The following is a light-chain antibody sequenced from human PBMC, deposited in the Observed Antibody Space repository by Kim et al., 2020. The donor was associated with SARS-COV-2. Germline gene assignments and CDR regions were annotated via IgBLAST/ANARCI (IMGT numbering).Light chain of an antibody. J-gene: IGKJ1*01. Sequence: SPGEKGAHSTRASHNVSSSLSWYQQKPGQAPRLLIYDASTRATGIPARFSGSGSGTDYTLTISSLEPEDFAVYYCQQRSNWPPWTFGQGTKVDIK. CDR2: DAS. CDR3: QQRSNWPPWT. V-gene: IGKV3-11*01. CDR1: HNVSSS.